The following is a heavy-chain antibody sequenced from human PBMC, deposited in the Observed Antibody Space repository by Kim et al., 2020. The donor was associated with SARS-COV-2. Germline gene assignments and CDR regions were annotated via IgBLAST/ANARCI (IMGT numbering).Heavy chain of an antibody. Sequence: SADYVKGRFTISRDNSKNTLYLQMNSLRAEDTAVYYCAKDELIRWGLESWGQGTLVTVSS. J-gene: IGHJ5*02. V-gene: IGHV3-23*01. D-gene: IGHD1-26*01. CDR3: AKDELIRWGLES.